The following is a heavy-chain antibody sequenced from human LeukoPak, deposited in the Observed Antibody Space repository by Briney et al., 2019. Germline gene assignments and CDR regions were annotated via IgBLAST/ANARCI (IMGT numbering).Heavy chain of an antibody. Sequence: ASVKVSCKASGYTFTSYDINWVRQATGQGLEWKGWMNPNSGNTGYAQKFQGRVTMTRNTSISTAYMELSSLRSEDTAVYYCAREGSGWNEEQNWGQGTLVTVSS. J-gene: IGHJ4*02. CDR2: MNPNSGNT. CDR3: AREGSGWNEEQN. V-gene: IGHV1-8*01. D-gene: IGHD6-19*01. CDR1: GYTFTSYD.